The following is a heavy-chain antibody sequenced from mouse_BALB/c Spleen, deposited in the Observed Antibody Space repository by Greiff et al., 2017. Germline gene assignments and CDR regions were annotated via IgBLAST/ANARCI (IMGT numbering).Heavy chain of an antibody. Sequence: VQLQESGPDLVAPSQSLSITCTVSGFSLTSYGVHWVRQPPGKGLEWLVVIWSDGSTTYNSALKSRLSISKDNSKSQVFLKMNSLQTDDTAMYYCARQRDYGDYYAMDYWGQGTSVTVSS. J-gene: IGHJ4*01. D-gene: IGHD2-4*01. V-gene: IGHV2-6-2*01. CDR1: GFSLTSYG. CDR2: IWSDGST. CDR3: ARQRDYGDYYAMDY.